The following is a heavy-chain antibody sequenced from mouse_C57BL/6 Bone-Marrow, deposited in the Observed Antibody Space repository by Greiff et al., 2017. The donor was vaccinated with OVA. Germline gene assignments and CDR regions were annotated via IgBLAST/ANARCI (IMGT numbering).Heavy chain of an antibody. J-gene: IGHJ4*01. CDR1: GYAFSSYW. D-gene: IGHD1-1*01. CDR2: IYPGDGDT. CDR3: ARPLPIYYYGSNYAMDY. V-gene: IGHV1-80*01. Sequence: QVQLQQSGAELVKPGASVKISCKASGYAFSSYWMNWVKQRPGKGLEWIGQIYPGDGDTNYNGKFKGKATLTADKSSSTAYMQLSSLTSEDSAVYFCARPLPIYYYGSNYAMDYWGQGTSVTVSS.